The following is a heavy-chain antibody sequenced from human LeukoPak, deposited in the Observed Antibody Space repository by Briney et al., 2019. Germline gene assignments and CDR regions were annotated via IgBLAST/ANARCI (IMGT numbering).Heavy chain of an antibody. CDR1: GYTFSSHG. D-gene: IGHD3-16*01. CDR3: AKVSVCYGCYLDY. V-gene: IGHV3-23*01. J-gene: IGHJ4*02. CDR2: INGAGDNT. Sequence: AGSLTLSCAASGYTFSSHGLTWVRQAPGKGLEWVSTINGAGDNTYYAETVKGRFTISRDNSKNTLYLQMHSLRAEDTAIYYCAKVSVCYGCYLDYWGQGTPVTVS.